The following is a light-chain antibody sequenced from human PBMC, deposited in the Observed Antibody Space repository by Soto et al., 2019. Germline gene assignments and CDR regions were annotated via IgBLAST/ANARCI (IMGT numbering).Light chain of an antibody. CDR3: MQALQTPRT. V-gene: IGKV2-28*01. CDR2: LAS. Sequence: EIVMTQSPLSLTVTPGEPASISCKSSQSLQHNNGNTLLDWYMQKPGQSPQLLIYLASRRAPGAPERVSGSGSGTDFTLRLSTVEADDAAIYYCMQALQTPRTFGQGTKLEI. J-gene: IGKJ1*01. CDR1: QSLQHNNGNTL.